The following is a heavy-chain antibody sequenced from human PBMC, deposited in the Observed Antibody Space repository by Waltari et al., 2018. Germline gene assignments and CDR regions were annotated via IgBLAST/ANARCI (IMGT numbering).Heavy chain of an antibody. Sequence: EVQLVQSGAEVKKPGESLRLSCKGSGYTFTSYWINWVRQMPGKGLEWMGGIDPTDSETNYNPSFQGHVTISADKSTSTAYVQWNSLKASDTATYYCVRGVGSPGDYWGQGTLVTVSS. CDR3: VRGVGSPGDY. CDR2: IDPTDSET. J-gene: IGHJ4*02. CDR1: GYTFTSYW. V-gene: IGHV5-10-1*03. D-gene: IGHD3-10*01.